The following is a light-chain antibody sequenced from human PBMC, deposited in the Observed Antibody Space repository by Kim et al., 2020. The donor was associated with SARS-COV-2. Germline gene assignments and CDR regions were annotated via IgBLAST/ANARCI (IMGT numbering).Light chain of an antibody. J-gene: IGKJ1*01. CDR3: QQYSTSPKT. CDR1: QSVSSNN. V-gene: IGKV3-20*01. CDR2: GTS. Sequence: SPGERATLSCRASQSVSSNNLAWYQQKPGQAPRLLIFGTSTRATGIPDRFSGSGSGTDFTLTINGLEPEDFAVYYCQQYSTSPKTFGQGTKVDIK.